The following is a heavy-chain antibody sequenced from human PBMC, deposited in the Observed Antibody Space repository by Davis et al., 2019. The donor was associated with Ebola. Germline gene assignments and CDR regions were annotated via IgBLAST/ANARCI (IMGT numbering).Heavy chain of an antibody. Sequence: HTGGSLRLSCAASGFTFNIFDMHWVRQVPGKGLVWVSRIKGDGNLIYADSVKGRFTISRDNAKNTVYLQMNSLRVEDTAVYYCTTGAMAAYEIWGQGTMVTVSS. CDR3: TTGAMAAYEI. CDR2: IKGDGNL. J-gene: IGHJ3*02. CDR1: GFTFNIFD. V-gene: IGHV3-74*01. D-gene: IGHD5-18*01.